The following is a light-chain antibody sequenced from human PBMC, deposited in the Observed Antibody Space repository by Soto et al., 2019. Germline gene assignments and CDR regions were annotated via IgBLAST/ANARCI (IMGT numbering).Light chain of an antibody. Sequence: EIVLTQSPATLSLSPGERATLSCRASQSVSSYLAWYQQKPGQAPRLLIYDASNRATGIPARFSGSGSGTDFTLTSSSLEPEDFAVYYFQQRSNWPPLTFGGGTKVEIK. CDR1: QSVSSY. CDR3: QQRSNWPPLT. J-gene: IGKJ4*01. V-gene: IGKV3-11*01. CDR2: DAS.